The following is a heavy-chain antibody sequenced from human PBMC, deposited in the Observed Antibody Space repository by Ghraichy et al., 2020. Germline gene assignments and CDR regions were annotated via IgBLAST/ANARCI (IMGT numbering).Heavy chain of an antibody. CDR3: ARDPWIWDWLD. CDR2: IKEDGSQK. J-gene: IGHJ4*02. V-gene: IGHV3-7*03. Sequence: GESLNISCAASGFTFSRYWMSWVRQGPGKGLELVANIKEDGSQKYYIDSVKGRFTISRDNAKNSLYLQMNSLRGEDTALYYCARDPWIWDWLDWGQGTLVTVTS. D-gene: IGHD2-8*02. CDR1: GFTFSRYW.